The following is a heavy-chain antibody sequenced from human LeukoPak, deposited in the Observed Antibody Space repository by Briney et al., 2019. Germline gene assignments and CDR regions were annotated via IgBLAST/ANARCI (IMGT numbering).Heavy chain of an antibody. CDR2: INPNSGGT. Sequence: ASVKVSCKASGYTFTGYYMHWVRQAPGQGLEWMGWINPNSGGTNYAQKFQGRVTMTRDTSISTAYMELSRLRSDDTAVYYCARGYSSGWTRPYYFDYWGQGTLVTVSS. V-gene: IGHV1-2*02. D-gene: IGHD6-19*01. CDR3: ARGYSSGWTRPYYFDY. J-gene: IGHJ4*02. CDR1: GYTFTGYY.